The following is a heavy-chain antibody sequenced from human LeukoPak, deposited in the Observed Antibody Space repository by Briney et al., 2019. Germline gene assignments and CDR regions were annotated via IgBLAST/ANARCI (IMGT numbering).Heavy chain of an antibody. CDR1: GYTFTGYY. V-gene: IGHV1-2*06. D-gene: IGHD6-19*01. Sequence: GASVKVSCKASGYTFTGYYMHWVRQAPGQGLEWMGRINPNSGGTNYAQKFQGRVTMTRDTSISTAYMELSRLRSDDTAVYYGARELEQWLVDRSFDYWGQGTLVTVSS. CDR3: ARELEQWLVDRSFDY. CDR2: INPNSGGT. J-gene: IGHJ4*02.